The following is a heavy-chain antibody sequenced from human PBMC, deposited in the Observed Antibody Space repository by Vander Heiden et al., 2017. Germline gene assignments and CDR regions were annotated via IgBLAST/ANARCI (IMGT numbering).Heavy chain of an antibody. Sequence: QVQLQESAPGLVKPSETLSPTRSVSAGPITGYYWSWIRQSAGEVLEWIGRHASSGSTDYNPSLKSRVTMSVDTSKNQFSLKVSSVTAADTAVYYCARGGDRSGYYYRIDFWGQGTLVTVSS. CDR2: HASSGST. J-gene: IGHJ4*02. D-gene: IGHD3-22*01. CDR3: ARGGDRSGYYYRIDF. V-gene: IGHV4-4*07. CDR1: AGPITGYY.